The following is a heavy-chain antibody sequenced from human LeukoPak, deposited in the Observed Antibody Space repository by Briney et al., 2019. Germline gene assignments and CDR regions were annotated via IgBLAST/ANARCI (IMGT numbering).Heavy chain of an antibody. J-gene: IGHJ5*01. CDR1: GFTFRGYG. D-gene: IGHD3-10*01. V-gene: IGHV3-48*04. Sequence: GGSLRLSCAASGFTFRGYGRTWFGQAPGKGLEWVSYISSSSSTIYYADSVKGRFTISRDNAKNSLYLQMNSLRAEDTAVYYCASGDWNGSWGQGTLVTVSS. CDR2: ISSSSSTI. CDR3: ASGDWNGS.